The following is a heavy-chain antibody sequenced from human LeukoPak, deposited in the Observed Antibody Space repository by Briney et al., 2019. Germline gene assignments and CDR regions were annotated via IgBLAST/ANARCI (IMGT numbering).Heavy chain of an antibody. D-gene: IGHD6-19*01. CDR1: GGSISSSSYY. CDR2: IYYSGST. CDR3: ARRQQWLLGGAFDI. V-gene: IGHV4-39*01. Sequence: PSETLSLTCTVSGGSISSSSYYWGWIRQPPGKGLEWIGSIYYSGSTYYNPSLKSRVTISVDTSKNQFSLKLSSVTAADTAVYYCARRQQWLLGGAFDIWGQETMVTVSS. J-gene: IGHJ3*02.